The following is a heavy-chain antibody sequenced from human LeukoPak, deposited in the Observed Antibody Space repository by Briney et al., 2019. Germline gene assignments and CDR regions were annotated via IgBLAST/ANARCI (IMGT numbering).Heavy chain of an antibody. Sequence: SEALSLTCAVYGGSFSGYYWSWIRQPPGKGLEWIGEINHSGSTNYNPSLKSRVTISVDTSKNQFSLKLSSVTAADTAVYYCAKDVLAAAGLDYWGQGTLVTVSS. CDR1: GGSFSGYY. CDR2: INHSGST. J-gene: IGHJ4*02. D-gene: IGHD6-13*01. CDR3: AKDVLAAAGLDY. V-gene: IGHV4-34*01.